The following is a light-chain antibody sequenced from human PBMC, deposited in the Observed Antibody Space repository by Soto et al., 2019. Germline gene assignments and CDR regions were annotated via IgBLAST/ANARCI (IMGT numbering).Light chain of an antibody. CDR2: GAS. V-gene: IGKV3-15*01. CDR1: QSVSGN. Sequence: IVLTHSAATLSVSPGGRATLSCRASQSVSGNLAWYQQKPGQAPRLLIYGASTRATGFPARFSGGGSGTEFTLTISSLQSEDSAFYYCQQYNKWPITVGQGTRLEIK. CDR3: QQYNKWPIT. J-gene: IGKJ5*01.